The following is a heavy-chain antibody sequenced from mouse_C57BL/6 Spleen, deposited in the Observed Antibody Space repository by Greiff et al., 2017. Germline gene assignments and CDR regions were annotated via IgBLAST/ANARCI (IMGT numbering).Heavy chain of an antibody. CDR2: ISSGSSTI. CDR3: ARRNGTAWFAY. Sequence: EVQVVESGGGLVKPGGSLKLSCAASGFTFSDYGMHWVRQAPEKGLEWVAYISSGSSTIYYADTVKGRFTISRDNAKNTLCLQMTSLRSEDTAMYYCARRNGTAWFAYWGQGTLVTVSA. J-gene: IGHJ3*01. V-gene: IGHV5-17*01. D-gene: IGHD4-1*01. CDR1: GFTFSDYG.